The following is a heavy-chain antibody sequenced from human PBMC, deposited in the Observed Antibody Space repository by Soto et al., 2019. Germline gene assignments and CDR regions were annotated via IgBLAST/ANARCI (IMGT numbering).Heavy chain of an antibody. D-gene: IGHD3-3*01. CDR3: AKDDFFVVGISRGFDI. Sequence: EVQLVESGGGLVQPGGSLRLSCAASGFTFSRYWMHWVRQAPGEGLVWVSGISTEGSTTRYVDSVKGRFTISRDNVKNNLYLQMSSLRAEDTAVYYCAKDDFFVVGISRGFDIWVQGTVVTVSS. J-gene: IGHJ3*02. CDR1: GFTFSRYW. V-gene: IGHV3-74*01. CDR2: ISTEGSTT.